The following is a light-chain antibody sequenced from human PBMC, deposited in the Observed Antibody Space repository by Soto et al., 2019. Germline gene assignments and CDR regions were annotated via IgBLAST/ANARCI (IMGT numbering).Light chain of an antibody. CDR3: QQYKSWPPIT. CDR2: GAS. V-gene: IGKV3-15*01. J-gene: IGKJ5*01. CDR1: QSLNTD. Sequence: EILMTQSPDSLSVSPGETAPLSCRASQSLNTDLAWYQQKPGQAPRLLLYGASTRATGISTRFSGGGSGTEFTLTISGLQSEDSAVYYCQQYKSWPPITFGQGTRLEI.